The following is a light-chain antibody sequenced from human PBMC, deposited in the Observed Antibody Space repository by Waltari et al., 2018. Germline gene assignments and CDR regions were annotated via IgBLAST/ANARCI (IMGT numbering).Light chain of an antibody. CDR1: SCDVGSSTL. CDR3: CSYAGSSIWV. J-gene: IGLJ3*02. Sequence: QSALTQPASVSGSPGQSTTISCPGTSCDVGSSTLASWYQQHPGKAPKLMIYEDSKRPSGVSNRFSGSKSGNTASLTISGRQAEDEANYYCCSYAGSSIWVFGGGTELTAL. V-gene: IGLV2-23*01. CDR2: EDS.